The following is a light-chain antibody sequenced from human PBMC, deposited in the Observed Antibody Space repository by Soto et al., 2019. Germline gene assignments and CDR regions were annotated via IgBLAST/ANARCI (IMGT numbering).Light chain of an antibody. CDR2: GAS. V-gene: IGKV3-20*01. CDR1: QRVSSTY. CDR3: QQYDNSPIT. Sequence: EILLTLSPGTMSFSPGERAPLSWRTSQRVSSTYLAWYQQKPGQAPRLLIYGASSRATGIPDRFSGTGSETDFTLTISRLEPEDFAVYYCQQYDNSPITFGQGTRLENK. J-gene: IGKJ5*01.